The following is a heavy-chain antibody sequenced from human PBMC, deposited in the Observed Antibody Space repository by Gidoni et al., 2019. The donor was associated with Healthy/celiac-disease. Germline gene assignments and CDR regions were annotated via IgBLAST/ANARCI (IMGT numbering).Heavy chain of an antibody. CDR1: GVSITTYY. Sequence: QVQLQESGPGLVKRSETLSLTCTVSGVSITTYYCSWIRQPPGKALEWIGCISYSGSTNYNPSLKSRVTISVDTSKNQFSLKLNSGTAADTAVYYCARQLSPVFHFDSWGQGTLVTVSS. CDR2: ISYSGST. V-gene: IGHV4-59*08. J-gene: IGHJ4*02. CDR3: ARQLSPVFHFDS.